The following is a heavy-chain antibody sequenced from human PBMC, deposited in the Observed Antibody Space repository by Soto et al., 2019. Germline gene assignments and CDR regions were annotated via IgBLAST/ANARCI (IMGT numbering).Heavy chain of an antibody. V-gene: IGHV3-13*01. Sequence: DVQLVESWRGLVQPGGSLRLSCAASGSTVSGYDMNWVRHTRGQCLEVVSCIGTGGDTYSADSVRGRFTISREDAKSSLYLQRNRLRVEDTGVYYCVRETGFTTTSGACTIWCIGTMATFSS. CDR1: GSTVSGYD. J-gene: IGHJ3*02. CDR2: IGTGGDT. D-gene: IGHD1-1*01. CDR3: VRETGFTTTSGACTI.